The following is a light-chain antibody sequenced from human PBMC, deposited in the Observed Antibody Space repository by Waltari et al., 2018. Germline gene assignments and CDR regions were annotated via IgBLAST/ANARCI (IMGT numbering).Light chain of an antibody. J-gene: IGKJ1*01. CDR2: AAS. Sequence: IQMTQSPSSLSASVGDTVTITCRASQSIGSFLNWHQQKPGKAPKLLIYAASTLESGVPSRFSGRESGTDFTLTITSLHPEDFATYYCQQSYNIPPSFGQGTKVEIK. CDR3: QQSYNIPPS. CDR1: QSIGSF. V-gene: IGKV1-39*01.